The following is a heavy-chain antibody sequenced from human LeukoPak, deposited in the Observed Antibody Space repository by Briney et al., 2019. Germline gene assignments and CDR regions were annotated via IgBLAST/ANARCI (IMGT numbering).Heavy chain of an antibody. V-gene: IGHV4-59*08. D-gene: IGHD5-12*01. CDR2: IYYSGST. Sequence: SKTLSLTSTVSGGSISSYYWSWIRRPPGKGLEWIGYIYYSGSTNYNPSLKSRVTIPVDTSKNQFSLKLSSVTAADTAVYYCARGEAGYDKYNWFDPWGQGTLVTVSS. CDR1: GGSISSYY. CDR3: ARGEAGYDKYNWFDP. J-gene: IGHJ5*02.